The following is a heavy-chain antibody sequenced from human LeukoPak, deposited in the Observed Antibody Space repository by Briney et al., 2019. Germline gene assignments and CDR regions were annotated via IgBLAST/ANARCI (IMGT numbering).Heavy chain of an antibody. J-gene: IGHJ4*02. CDR2: IYYSGST. CDR1: GGSISSYY. CDR3: ARDAFPNPVEEYSSSGGY. Sequence: SETLSLTCTVSGGSISSYYWSWIRQPPGKGLEWIGYIYYSGSTNYNPSLKSRVTISVDTSKNQFSLKLSSVTAADTAVYYCARDAFPNPVEEYSSSGGYWGQGTLVTVSS. V-gene: IGHV4-59*01. D-gene: IGHD6-6*01.